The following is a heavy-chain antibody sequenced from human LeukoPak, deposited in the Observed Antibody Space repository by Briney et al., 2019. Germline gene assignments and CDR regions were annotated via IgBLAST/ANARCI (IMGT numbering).Heavy chain of an antibody. Sequence: PGGPLRLSCAASGFTFSSYGMHWVRQAPGKGLEWVAVISYDGSNKYYADSVKGRFTISRDNAKNSLYLQMNSLRAEDTAVYYCATLFYYEGNWGQGTLVTVSS. CDR3: ATLFYYEGN. V-gene: IGHV3-30*03. J-gene: IGHJ4*02. CDR1: GFTFSSYG. CDR2: ISYDGSNK. D-gene: IGHD3-22*01.